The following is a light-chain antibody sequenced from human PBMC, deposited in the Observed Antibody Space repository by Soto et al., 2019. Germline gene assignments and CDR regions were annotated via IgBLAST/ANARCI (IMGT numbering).Light chain of an antibody. Sequence: EIVLTQSPANLSLSPGERATLSCRASQSVSSYLAWYQQKPGQAPRLLIYEASNRATGIPARFSGSGSGTDFTLTISSLEPEDFAVYYCQQRKNWPPLTFGGGTKVEIK. CDR2: EAS. CDR3: QQRKNWPPLT. CDR1: QSVSSY. V-gene: IGKV3-11*01. J-gene: IGKJ4*01.